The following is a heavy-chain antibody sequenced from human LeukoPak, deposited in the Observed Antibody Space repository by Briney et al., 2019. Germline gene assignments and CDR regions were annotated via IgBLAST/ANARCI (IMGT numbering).Heavy chain of an antibody. D-gene: IGHD6-6*01. J-gene: IGHJ4*02. CDR3: ARGPNSNWSGLDF. V-gene: IGHV3-74*01. Sequence: GGSLRLSCAASGFTFSSYWMNWVRQAPGKGLVWVSRIASDGSSTTYADSVKGRFSISRDNAKDTLYLQMNSLRVEDTAVYYCARGPNSNWSGLDFWGQGTLLTVSS. CDR2: IASDGSST. CDR1: GFTFSSYW.